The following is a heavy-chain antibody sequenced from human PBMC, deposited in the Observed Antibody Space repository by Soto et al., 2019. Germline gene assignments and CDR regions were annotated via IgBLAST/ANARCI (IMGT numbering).Heavy chain of an antibody. CDR1: GGSISSGGYD. D-gene: IGHD3-22*01. V-gene: IGHV4-31*03. J-gene: IGHJ4*02. Sequence: PSETLSLTCTVSGGSISSGGYDWSWIRQHPGKGLEWIGYIYYSGSTYYNPSLKSRVTISVDTSKNQFSLKLSSVTAADTAVYYCARESDSSGYIRRFDYWGQGTLVTVSS. CDR3: ARESDSSGYIRRFDY. CDR2: IYYSGST.